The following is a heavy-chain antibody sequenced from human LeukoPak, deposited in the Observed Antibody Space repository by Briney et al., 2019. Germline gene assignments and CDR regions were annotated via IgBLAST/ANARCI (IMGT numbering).Heavy chain of an antibody. D-gene: IGHD3-10*01. CDR1: GGSISSGDYY. CDR2: IYYSGST. J-gene: IGHJ4*02. V-gene: IGHV4-30-4*01. CDR3: ARTYGSGSYFDY. Sequence: PSQTLSLTCTVSGGSISSGDYYWSWIRQPPGKGLEWIGYIYYSGSTYYNPSLKSRVTISVDTSKNQFSLKLSSVTAADTAVYYSARTYGSGSYFDYWGQGTLVTVSS.